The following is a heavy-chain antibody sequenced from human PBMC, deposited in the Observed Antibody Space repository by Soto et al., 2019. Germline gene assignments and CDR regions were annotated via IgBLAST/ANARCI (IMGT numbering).Heavy chain of an antibody. CDR1: GGSISSGGYY. J-gene: IGHJ4*02. Sequence: QVQLQESGPGLVKPSQTLSLTCTVSGGSISSGGYYWSWIRQHPGKGLEWIGYIYYSGSTYYNPHLKSRVTLPVDASKNQFSLKLRSVTAADTAVYYCASGEKESRDFDCWGQGTLVPVSS. V-gene: IGHV4-31*03. D-gene: IGHD2-21*01. CDR2: IYYSGST. CDR3: ASGEKESRDFDC.